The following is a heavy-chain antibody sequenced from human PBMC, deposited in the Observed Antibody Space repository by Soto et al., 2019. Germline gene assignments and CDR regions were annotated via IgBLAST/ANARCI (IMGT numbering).Heavy chain of an antibody. CDR1: GYSFTSYW. V-gene: IGHV5-10-1*01. CDR3: ASPYYYDSSGYV. J-gene: IGHJ4*02. Sequence: GESLKISCNGSGYSFTSYWISWVRQMPGKGLEWMGRIDPSDSYTNYSPSFQGHVTISADKSISTAYLQWSSLKASDTAMYYCASPYYYDSSGYVWGQGTLVTVSS. CDR2: IDPSDSYT. D-gene: IGHD3-22*01.